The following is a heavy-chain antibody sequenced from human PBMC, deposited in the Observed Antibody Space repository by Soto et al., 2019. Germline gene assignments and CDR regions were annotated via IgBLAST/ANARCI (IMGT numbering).Heavy chain of an antibody. CDR1: GYTFTSYD. CDR2: MNPNSGNT. D-gene: IGHD2-2*01. V-gene: IGHV1-8*01. J-gene: IGHJ6*03. Sequence: ASVKVSCKASGYTFTSYDINWVRQATGQGLEWMGWMNPNSGNTGHAQKFQGRVTMTRNTSISTAYMELSSLRSEDTAVYYCAREVVVVPAAPYYYYYYMDVWGKGTTVTVSS. CDR3: AREVVVVPAAPYYYYYYMDV.